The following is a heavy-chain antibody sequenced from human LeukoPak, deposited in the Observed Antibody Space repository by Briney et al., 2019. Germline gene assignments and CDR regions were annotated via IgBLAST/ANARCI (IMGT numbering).Heavy chain of an antibody. J-gene: IGHJ4*02. CDR3: ARDVPDY. V-gene: IGHV3-48*02. D-gene: IGHD3-10*02. CDR1: GFTFSTYA. Sequence: GGSPRLSCAASGFTFSTYAMSWVRQAPGKGLEWVSYISSSSTTIYYADSVKGRFTISRDNAKNSLYLQMNSLRDEDTAVYYCARDVPDYWGQGTLVTVSS. CDR2: ISSSSTTI.